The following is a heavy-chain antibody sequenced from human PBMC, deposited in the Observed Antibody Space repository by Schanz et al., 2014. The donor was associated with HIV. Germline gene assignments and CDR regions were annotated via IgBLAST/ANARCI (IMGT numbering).Heavy chain of an antibody. CDR2: IIPVFGTT. CDR3: ARYLGGDDGDFYFDY. Sequence: QVQLVQSGAEVKKPGSSVKVSCKASGGTFMTYAISWVRQAPGQGLEWMGGIIPVFGTTNYAQKFQGRVTITADESTSTAYMELSSLRSEDTAVYYCARYLGGDDGDFYFDYWGQGTLVTVSS. CDR1: GGTFMTYA. J-gene: IGHJ4*02. V-gene: IGHV1-69*01. D-gene: IGHD4-17*01.